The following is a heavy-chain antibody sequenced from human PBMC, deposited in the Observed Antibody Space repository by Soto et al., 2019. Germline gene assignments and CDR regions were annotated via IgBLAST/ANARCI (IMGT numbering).Heavy chain of an antibody. Sequence: GGSLRLCCAASGFTFSSYAMSWVRQAPGKGLEWVSAISGSGGSTYYADSVKGRSTISRDNSKNTLYLQMNSLRAEDTAVYYCAKDKGGYSGYVPDYWGQGTLVTVSS. D-gene: IGHD5-12*01. CDR3: AKDKGGYSGYVPDY. CDR1: GFTFSSYA. J-gene: IGHJ4*02. CDR2: ISGSGGST. V-gene: IGHV3-23*01.